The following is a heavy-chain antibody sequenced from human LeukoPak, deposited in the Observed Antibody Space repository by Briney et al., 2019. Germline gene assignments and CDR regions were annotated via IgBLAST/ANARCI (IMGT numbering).Heavy chain of an antibody. V-gene: IGHV3-30*04. J-gene: IGHJ3*02. CDR2: ISYDGSNK. Sequence: GGSLRLSCAASGFTFSSYAMHWVRQAPGKGLEWVAVISYDGSNKYYADSVKGRFTISRDNSKNTLYLQMNSLRAEDTAVYYCARVGAFDIWAKGRWSPSLQ. CDR3: ARVGAFDI. CDR1: GFTFSSYA.